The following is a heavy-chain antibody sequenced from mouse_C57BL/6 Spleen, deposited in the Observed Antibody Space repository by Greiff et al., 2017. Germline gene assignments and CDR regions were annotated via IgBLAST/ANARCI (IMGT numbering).Heavy chain of an antibody. CDR3: ARNSDGSSYGGYFDV. J-gene: IGHJ1*03. V-gene: IGHV2-2*01. CDR2: IWSGGST. Sequence: QVQLKESGPGLVQPSPCLSITCPVSGFSFTSYGVPWVRQSPGKGLEWLGVIWSGGSTDYNAAFISRLSISKDNSKSHVFFKMNSLQADDTAIYYCARNSDGSSYGGYFDVWGTGTTVTVSS. D-gene: IGHD1-1*01. CDR1: GFSFTSYG.